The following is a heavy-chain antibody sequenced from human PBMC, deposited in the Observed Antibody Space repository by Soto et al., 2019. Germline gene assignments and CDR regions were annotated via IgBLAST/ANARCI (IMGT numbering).Heavy chain of an antibody. V-gene: IGHV3-23*01. CDR3: SKDSRRYCSGGSCSNFDY. D-gene: IGHD2-15*01. Sequence: GGSLRLSCAAAGLTFSSYAMSWVRQAPGKGLEWVSAISGSGGSTYYADSVKGRFTISRDNSKNTLYLQMDSLRAEDTAVYYCSKDSRRYCSGGSCSNFDYWGQGTLVTVSS. CDR1: GLTFSSYA. CDR2: ISGSGGST. J-gene: IGHJ4*02.